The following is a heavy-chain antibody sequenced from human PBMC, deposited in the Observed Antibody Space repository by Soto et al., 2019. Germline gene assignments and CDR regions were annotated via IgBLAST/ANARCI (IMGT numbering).Heavy chain of an antibody. J-gene: IGHJ5*02. CDR2: ISYSGST. V-gene: IGHV4-59*01. CDR1: GGSISSYY. D-gene: IGHD6-6*01. Sequence: PSETLSLTCTVSGGSISSYYWSWIRQPPGKGLEWIGYISYSGSTNYNPSLKSRVTISVDTSKNQFSLKVKSVTGADTAVYYCGRDLGLEQLANNWFDPWGQGTLVTVSS. CDR3: GRDLGLEQLANNWFDP.